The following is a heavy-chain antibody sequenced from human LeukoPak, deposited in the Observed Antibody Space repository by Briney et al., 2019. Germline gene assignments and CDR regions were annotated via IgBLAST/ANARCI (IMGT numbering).Heavy chain of an antibody. Sequence: PGGSLRLSCAASGFTFSSYAMSWVRQAPGKGLEWVSGISGSGGSTYYADSVKGRFTISRDNSKNTLYLQMNSLRAEDTAVYYCAKLPSVLGEPDAFDIWGQGTMVTVSS. J-gene: IGHJ3*02. CDR3: AKLPSVLGEPDAFDI. D-gene: IGHD3-16*01. CDR1: GFTFSSYA. CDR2: ISGSGGST. V-gene: IGHV3-23*01.